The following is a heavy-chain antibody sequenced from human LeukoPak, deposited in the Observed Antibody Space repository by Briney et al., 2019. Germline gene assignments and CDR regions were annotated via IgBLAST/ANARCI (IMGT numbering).Heavy chain of an antibody. Sequence: GASVKVSCKASGYTFTSYDINWVRQATGQGLEWMGWMNPNSGNTGYAQKFQGRVTMTRNTSISTAYMELSSLRSEDTAVYYCARGSHCSSTSCQDYWGQGTLVTVSS. J-gene: IGHJ4*02. V-gene: IGHV1-8*01. CDR1: GYTFTSYD. CDR2: MNPNSGNT. CDR3: ARGSHCSSTSCQDY. D-gene: IGHD2-2*01.